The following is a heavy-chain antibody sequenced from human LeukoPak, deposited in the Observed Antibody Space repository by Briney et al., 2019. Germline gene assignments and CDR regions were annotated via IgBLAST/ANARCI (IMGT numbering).Heavy chain of an antibody. V-gene: IGHV4-59*01. CDR2: IYESGST. CDR3: ARLAGGRYYFDY. CDR1: GGSISNYY. J-gene: IGHJ4*02. D-gene: IGHD3-16*01. Sequence: SETLSLTCTVFGGSISNYYWSWIRQPPGKGLECIGYIYESGSTNYNPSLKSRVIISIDTSKNQFSLNLSSVTAADTAVYYCARLAGGRYYFDYWGQGTLVTVSS.